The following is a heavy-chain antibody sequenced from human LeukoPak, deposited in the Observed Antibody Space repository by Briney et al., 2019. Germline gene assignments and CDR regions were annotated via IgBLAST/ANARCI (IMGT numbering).Heavy chain of an antibody. V-gene: IGHV5-51*01. CDR1: GYSFTTYW. J-gene: IGHJ6*02. CDR3: ARHSASGWYSSVRDV. CDR2: IYPGDSDT. Sequence: GESLKISCKGSGYSFTTYWIAWVRQMPGKGLEWMGMIYPGDSDTRYSPSFQGQVTISADKSINTAYLQWSSLKASDTAMYYCARHSASGWYSSVRDVRGQGNTV. D-gene: IGHD6-19*01.